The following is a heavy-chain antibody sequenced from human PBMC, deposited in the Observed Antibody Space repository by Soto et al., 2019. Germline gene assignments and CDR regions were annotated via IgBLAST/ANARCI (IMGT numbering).Heavy chain of an antibody. J-gene: IGHJ6*02. V-gene: IGHV1-2*02. CDR2: INPNSGGT. Sequence: ASVKVSCKASGYTFTGYYMHWVRQAPGQGLEWMGWINPNSGGTNYAQKFQGRVTMTRDTSISTAYMELSRLRSDDTAVYYCARVRIVVVVAATHIGYYYYGMDVWGQGTTVTVSS. CDR3: ARVRIVVVVAATHIGYYYYGMDV. D-gene: IGHD2-15*01. CDR1: GYTFTGYY.